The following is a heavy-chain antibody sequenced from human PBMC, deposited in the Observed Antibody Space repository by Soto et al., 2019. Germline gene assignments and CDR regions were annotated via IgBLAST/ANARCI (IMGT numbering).Heavy chain of an antibody. CDR2: IHSDGSST. Sequence: EVQLVESGGGLVQPGESLRLSCAASGFTFSYYWMHWVRQAPGKGLVWVSRIHSDGSSTTYADSVKGRFTISRDNAXXTVYXXMNSLXXEDTXVYYCARGDRGAFDLWGQGTVVTVSS. V-gene: IGHV3-74*01. CDR3: ARGDRGAFDL. CDR1: GFTFSYYW. J-gene: IGHJ3*01. D-gene: IGHD1-26*01.